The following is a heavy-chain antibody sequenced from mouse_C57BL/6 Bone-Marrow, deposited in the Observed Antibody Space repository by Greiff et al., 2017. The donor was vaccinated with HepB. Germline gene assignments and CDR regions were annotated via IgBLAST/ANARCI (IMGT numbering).Heavy chain of an antibody. CDR3: AYGDYAKDY. CDR2: INPSSGYT. V-gene: IGHV1-4*01. J-gene: IGHJ4*01. D-gene: IGHD1-1*01. Sequence: VKLMESGAELARPGASVKMSCKASGYTFTSYTMHWVKQRPGQGLEWIGYINPSSGYTKYNQKFKYKATLTADKSSSTAYMQLSSLTSEDSAVYYCAYGDYAKDYWGQGTSVTVSS. CDR1: GYTFTSYT.